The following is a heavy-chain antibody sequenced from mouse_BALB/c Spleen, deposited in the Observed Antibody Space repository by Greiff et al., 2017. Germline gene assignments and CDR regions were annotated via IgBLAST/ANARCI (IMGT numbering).Heavy chain of an antibody. Sequence: VQLKESGPSLVKPSQTLSLTCSVTGDSITSCYWNWIRKFPGNKLEYMGYISYSGGTYYNPSLKSRISITRDTSKNQYSLQLSSVTTEDTATYYCARGYRYDKAWFAYWGQGTLVAVSA. V-gene: IGHV3-8*02. D-gene: IGHD2-14*01. CDR3: ARGYRYDKAWFAY. J-gene: IGHJ3*01. CDR2: ISYSGGT. CDR1: GDSITSCY.